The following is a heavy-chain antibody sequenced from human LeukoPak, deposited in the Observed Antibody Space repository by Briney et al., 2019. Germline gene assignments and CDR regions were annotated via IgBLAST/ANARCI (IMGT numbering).Heavy chain of an antibody. D-gene: IGHD3-9*01. V-gene: IGHV3-74*01. CDR2: INSDGSST. J-gene: IGHJ4*02. CDR1: GFTFSSYW. Sequence: PGGSLRLSYAASGFTFSSYWMHWVRQAPGKGLVWVSRINSDGSSTSYADSVKGRFTISRDNAKNTLYLQMNSLRAEDTAVYHCAREEYDILTGYYGYWGQGTLVTVSS. CDR3: AREEYDILTGYYGY.